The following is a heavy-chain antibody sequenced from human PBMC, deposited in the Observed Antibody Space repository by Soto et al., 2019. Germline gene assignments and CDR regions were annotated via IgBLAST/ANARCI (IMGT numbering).Heavy chain of an antibody. D-gene: IGHD6-19*01. V-gene: IGHV3-9*01. Sequence: GGSLRLSCAASGFTFGDYAMQWVRQAPGKGLEWVSAISWNSGSIDYADSVKGRFTISRDNAKNSLYLQMNSLRAEDTDLYYCAKSHTTSGWYVTNDYRGQGTRVTVSS. CDR1: GFTFGDYA. CDR3: AKSHTTSGWYVTNDY. J-gene: IGHJ4*02. CDR2: ISWNSGSI.